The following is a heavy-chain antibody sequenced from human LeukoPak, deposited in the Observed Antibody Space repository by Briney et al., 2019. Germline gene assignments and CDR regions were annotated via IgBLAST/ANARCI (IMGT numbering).Heavy chain of an antibody. V-gene: IGHV3-23*01. CDR1: GFTFSHYN. CDR3: ANPYYDLLTGCYMGHYGLDV. J-gene: IGHJ6*02. Sequence: PGGSLRLSCAASGFTFSHYNMNWVRQAPGKGLEWVSGISGSGGSTHYADSVKGRFTISRDNSKNTLYLQMNSLRAEDTAVYYCANPYYDLLTGCYMGHYGLDVWVQGTTVTVSS. CDR2: ISGSGGST. D-gene: IGHD3-9*01.